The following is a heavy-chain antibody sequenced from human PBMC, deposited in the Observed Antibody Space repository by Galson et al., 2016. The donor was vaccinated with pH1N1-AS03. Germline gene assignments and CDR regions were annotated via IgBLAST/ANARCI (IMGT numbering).Heavy chain of an antibody. CDR1: GGSVNGYY. D-gene: IGHD2-15*01. Sequence: ETLSLTCTVSGGSVNGYYWTWIRQPPGKGLEWIGQIFYIGDTLYTPSLRGRVTMSVDTSKNQLSLRLSSVTAADTAVYYCGRHLRSSYSMDVWGQGTLVAVSA. V-gene: IGHV4-59*08. CDR2: IFYIGDT. J-gene: IGHJ4*02. CDR3: GRHLRSSYSMDV.